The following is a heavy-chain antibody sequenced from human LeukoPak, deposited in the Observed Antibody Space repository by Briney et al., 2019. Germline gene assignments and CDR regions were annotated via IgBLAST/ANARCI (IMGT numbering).Heavy chain of an antibody. D-gene: IGHD4-17*01. Sequence: SETLSLTCAVSGYSISSGYYWGRIRQPPGKGLEWIGSIYHSGSTYYNPSLKSRVTISVDTSKNQFSLKLSSVTAADTAVYYCAREMTTVTTTIDYWGQGTLVTVSS. CDR1: GYSISSGYY. V-gene: IGHV4-38-2*01. CDR3: AREMTTVTTTIDY. J-gene: IGHJ4*02. CDR2: IYHSGST.